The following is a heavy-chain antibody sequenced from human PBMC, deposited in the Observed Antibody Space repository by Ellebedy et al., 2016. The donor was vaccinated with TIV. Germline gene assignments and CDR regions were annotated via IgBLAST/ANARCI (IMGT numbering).Heavy chain of an antibody. CDR1: GYTFINYW. CDR3: VRLAGGGSSTSLAYFDF. Sequence: PGGSLRLSCKGSGYTFINYWIAWVRQMPGKGLEWMGIVFCGDSSVRYSPSFQGQVTISADKSTSTAYLQWSSLKASDTAMFYCVRLAGGGSSTSLAYFDFWGQGTLVTVSS. CDR2: VFCGDSSV. D-gene: IGHD2-2*01. V-gene: IGHV5-51*01. J-gene: IGHJ4*02.